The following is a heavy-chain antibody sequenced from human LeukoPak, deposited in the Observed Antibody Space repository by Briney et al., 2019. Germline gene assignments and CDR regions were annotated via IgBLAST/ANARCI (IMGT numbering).Heavy chain of an antibody. J-gene: IGHJ6*02. V-gene: IGHV4-34*01. D-gene: IGHD5-24*01. CDR3: ARLARPQVMATTQNGMDV. Sequence: SETLSLTCTVSGGSISSYYWSWIRQPPGKGLEWIGEINHSGSTNYNPSLKSRVTISVDTSKNQFSLKLSSVTAADTAVYYCARLARPQVMATTQNGMDVWGQGTTVTVSS. CDR1: GGSISSYY. CDR2: INHSGST.